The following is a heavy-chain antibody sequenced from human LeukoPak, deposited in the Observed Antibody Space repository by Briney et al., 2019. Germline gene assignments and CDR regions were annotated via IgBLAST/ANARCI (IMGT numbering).Heavy chain of an antibody. CDR3: ARDTGRRHWGISSAFDI. V-gene: IGHV4-4*07. CDR2: IYTSGST. Sequence: PSETLSLTCTVSGGSISSYYWSWIRQPAGKGLEWIGRIYTSGSTNYNPSLKSRVTMSVDTSKNQFSLKLSSVTAADTAVYYCARDTGRRHWGISSAFDIWGQGTMVTVSS. D-gene: IGHD7-27*01. CDR1: GGSISSYY. J-gene: IGHJ3*02.